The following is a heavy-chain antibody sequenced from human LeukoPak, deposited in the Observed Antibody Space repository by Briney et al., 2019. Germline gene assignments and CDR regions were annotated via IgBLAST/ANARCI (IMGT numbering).Heavy chain of an antibody. J-gene: IGHJ5*02. CDR1: GGSISSYY. V-gene: IGHV4-4*07. CDR3: AREPRYCSGGSCYPDNWFDP. D-gene: IGHD2-15*01. Sequence: SETLSLTCTVSGGSISSYYWSWIRQPAGKGPEWIGRIYTSGSTNYNPSLKSRVTMSVDTSKNQFSLKLSSVTAADTAVYYCAREPRYCSGGSCYPDNWFDPWGQGTLVTVSS. CDR2: IYTSGST.